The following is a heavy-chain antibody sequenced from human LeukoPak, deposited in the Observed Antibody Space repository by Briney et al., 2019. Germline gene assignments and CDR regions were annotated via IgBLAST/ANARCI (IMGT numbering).Heavy chain of an antibody. J-gene: IGHJ4*02. V-gene: IGHV3-53*01. Sequence: GGSLRLSCAASGFTVSSNYMSWVRQAPGKGLEWVSVIYSGGGTYYADSVKGRFTISRDNSKNTLYLQMNSLRAEDTAVYYCARVVGSRAFDYWGQGTLVTVSS. D-gene: IGHD5-24*01. CDR1: GFTVSSNY. CDR2: IYSGGGT. CDR3: ARVVGSRAFDY.